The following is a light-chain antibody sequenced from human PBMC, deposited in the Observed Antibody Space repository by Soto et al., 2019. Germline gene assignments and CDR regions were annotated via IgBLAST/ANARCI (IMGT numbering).Light chain of an antibody. V-gene: IGKV3-15*01. CDR2: DAS. Sequence: EIVMTQSPATLSVAPGERATLSCRASQSVGSDLAWYQQKPGQAPRLLIYDASTRASGIPARFSGSGSGTEFTLTISSLQSEDFGVYYCQHYKNWPPWTFGQGTKVEIK. J-gene: IGKJ1*01. CDR3: QHYKNWPPWT. CDR1: QSVGSD.